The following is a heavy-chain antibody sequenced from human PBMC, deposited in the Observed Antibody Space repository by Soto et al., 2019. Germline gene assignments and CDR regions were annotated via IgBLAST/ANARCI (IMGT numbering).Heavy chain of an antibody. CDR2: IWYDGSNK. D-gene: IGHD6-13*01. CDR1: GFTFSSYG. Sequence: GGSLRLSCAASGFTFSSYGMHWVRQAPGKGLEWVAVIWYDGSNKYYADSVKGRFTISRDNPKNTLYLQMNSLRAEDTAVYYCARDEQQLVPGAFDYWGQGTLVTVSS. CDR3: ARDEQQLVPGAFDY. V-gene: IGHV3-33*01. J-gene: IGHJ4*02.